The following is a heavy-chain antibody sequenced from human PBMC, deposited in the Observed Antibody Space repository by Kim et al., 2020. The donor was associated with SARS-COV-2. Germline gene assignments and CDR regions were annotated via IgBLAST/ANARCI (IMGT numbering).Heavy chain of an antibody. Sequence: YNPSLKSRVTISVDTSKNQFSLKLSSVTAGDTAVYYCARGYYGSGSPFDYWGQGTLVTVSS. V-gene: IGHV4-34*01. CDR3: ARGYYGSGSPFDY. J-gene: IGHJ4*02. D-gene: IGHD3-10*01.